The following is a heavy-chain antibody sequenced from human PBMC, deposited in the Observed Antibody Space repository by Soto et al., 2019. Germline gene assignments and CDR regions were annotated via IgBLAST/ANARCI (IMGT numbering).Heavy chain of an antibody. D-gene: IGHD3-3*01. J-gene: IGHJ5*02. CDR1: GFSLSTSGVV. CDR3: AHSVGAYDFLSGYSHLNWFAP. CDR2: IYWKNDK. Sequence: SGPTLVNPTQTLTLTCTFSGFSLSTSGVVVGWILQPPGDALEWFALIYWKNDKRYSPSLKSRLTNTKDTSKNQVVLTMTNMDPVDTATYYCAHSVGAYDFLSGYSHLNWFAPWGQGTLVTVSS. V-gene: IGHV2-5*01.